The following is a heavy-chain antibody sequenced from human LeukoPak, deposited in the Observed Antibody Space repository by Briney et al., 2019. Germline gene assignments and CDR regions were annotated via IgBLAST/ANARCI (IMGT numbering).Heavy chain of an antibody. D-gene: IGHD3-3*01. CDR3: ARVILNYPTIFGVVNPLGYGMDV. V-gene: IGHV1-69*13. CDR2: IIPIFGTA. J-gene: IGHJ6*02. Sequence: SVKVSCKASGYTFTSYGISWVRQAPGQGLEWMGGIIPIFGTANYAQKFQGRVTITADESTSTAYMELSSLRSEDTAVYYCARVILNYPTIFGVVNPLGYGMDVWGQGTTVTVSS. CDR1: GYTFTSYG.